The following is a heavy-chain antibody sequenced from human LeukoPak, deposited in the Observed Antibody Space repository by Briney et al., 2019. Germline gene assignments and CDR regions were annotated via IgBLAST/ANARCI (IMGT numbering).Heavy chain of an antibody. CDR3: AREIGPSIAAAGVFDY. CDR1: GGTFSSYA. CDR2: IIPILGIA. D-gene: IGHD6-13*01. J-gene: IGHJ4*02. Sequence: EASVKVSCKASGGTFSSYAISWVRQAPGQGLEWMGRIIPILGIANYAQKFQGRVTITADKSTSTAYMELSSLRSEDTAVYYCAREIGPSIAAAGVFDYWGQGTLVTVSS. V-gene: IGHV1-69*04.